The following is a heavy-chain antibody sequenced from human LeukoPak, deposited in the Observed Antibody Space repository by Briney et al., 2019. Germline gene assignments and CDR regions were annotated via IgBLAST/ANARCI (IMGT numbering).Heavy chain of an antibody. Sequence: GGSLRLSCAASGFTFSNYGMHWVRQAPGKGLEWVAVIWYDGSNKYYADSVKGRFTISRDNSKNTLYLQMNSLRAEDTAVYYCARAYSSGLGGFDYWGQGTLVTVSS. CDR3: ARAYSSGLGGFDY. D-gene: IGHD6-19*01. J-gene: IGHJ4*02. V-gene: IGHV3-33*01. CDR2: IWYDGSNK. CDR1: GFTFSNYG.